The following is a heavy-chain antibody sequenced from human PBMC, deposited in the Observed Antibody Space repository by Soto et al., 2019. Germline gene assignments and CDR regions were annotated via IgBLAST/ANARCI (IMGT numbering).Heavy chain of an antibody. Sequence: SQTLSLTCAISGDSVPSNSAAWNWIRQSPSRGLEWLGRTYYRSRWYNDYAVSVKSRITVNPDTSKNQFSLHLNSVTPEDAAVYYCAKDLAVTPTSGIFYYYYGMDVWGQGTTVTVSS. CDR2: TYYRSRWYN. J-gene: IGHJ6*02. CDR3: AKDLAVTPTSGIFYYYYGMDV. D-gene: IGHD6-19*01. CDR1: GDSVPSNSAA. V-gene: IGHV6-1*01.